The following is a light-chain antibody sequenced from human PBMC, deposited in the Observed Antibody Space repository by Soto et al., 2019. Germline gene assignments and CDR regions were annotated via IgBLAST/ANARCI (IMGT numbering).Light chain of an antibody. V-gene: IGKV3-20*01. CDR2: EAS. CDR3: QQYGSSPLT. CDR1: QSVSSY. Sequence: EIVLTQSPATLSLSPGERATLSCRASQSVSSYLAWYQQKPGQAPRLLMYEASNRATGIPARFSGGGSGTDFTLTISRLEPEDFAVYYCQQYGSSPLTFGGGTKVDIK. J-gene: IGKJ4*01.